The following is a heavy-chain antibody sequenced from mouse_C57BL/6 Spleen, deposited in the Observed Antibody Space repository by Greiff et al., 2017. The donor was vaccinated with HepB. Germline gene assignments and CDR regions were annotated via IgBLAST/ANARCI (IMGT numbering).Heavy chain of an antibody. J-gene: IGHJ3*01. CDR3: ARGGSTMVTTGCAY. Sequence: DVQLVESGGGLVKPGGSLKLSCAASGFTFSSYAMSWVRQTPEKRLEWVATISDGGSYTYYPDNVKGRFTISRDNAKNNLYLQMSHLKSEDTAMYYCARGGSTMVTTGCAYWGQGTLVTVSA. CDR1: GFTFSSYA. D-gene: IGHD2-1*01. V-gene: IGHV5-4*01. CDR2: ISDGGSYT.